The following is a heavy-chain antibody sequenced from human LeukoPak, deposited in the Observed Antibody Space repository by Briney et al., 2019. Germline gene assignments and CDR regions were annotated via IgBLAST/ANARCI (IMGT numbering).Heavy chain of an antibody. CDR2: IIPILGIA. CDR1: GGTFSSYA. Sequence: SVKVSCKASGGTFSSYAISWVRQAPGQGLEWMGRIIPILGIANYAQKFQGRVTITADESTSTAYMELSSLRSEDTAVYYCATDPQPYYDSSGYYPEGSWGQGTMVTVSS. J-gene: IGHJ3*01. V-gene: IGHV1-69*04. D-gene: IGHD3-22*01. CDR3: ATDPQPYYDSSGYYPEGS.